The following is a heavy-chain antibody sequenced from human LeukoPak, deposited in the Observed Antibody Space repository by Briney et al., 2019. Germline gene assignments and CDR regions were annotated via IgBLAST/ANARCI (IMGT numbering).Heavy chain of an antibody. D-gene: IGHD1-1*01. Sequence: GGSLRLSCAASGFTFSSYAMSWVRQAPGKGLEWVSAISGSGGSTYYADSVNGRFTISSDNSKNTLYLQMNSLRAEDTAVYYCAKDRPHWNDLYYFDYWGQGTLVTVSS. V-gene: IGHV3-23*01. CDR2: ISGSGGST. CDR3: AKDRPHWNDLYYFDY. CDR1: GFTFSSYA. J-gene: IGHJ4*02.